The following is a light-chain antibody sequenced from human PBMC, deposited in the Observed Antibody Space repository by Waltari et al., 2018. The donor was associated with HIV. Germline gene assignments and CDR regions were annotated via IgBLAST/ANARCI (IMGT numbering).Light chain of an antibody. V-gene: IGKV3-15*01. Sequence: EVVMTQSPATVSVSPGARATLSCRASQSLSSNLAWYQQKPGQAPRLLIYGASTRAIGVPARFSGSGSGTEFTLTTSSLQSEDFGVYYCQQYNNWPQTWPPGTFGQGTKVEIK. CDR2: GAS. CDR1: QSLSSN. CDR3: QQYNNWPQTWPPGT. J-gene: IGKJ1*01.